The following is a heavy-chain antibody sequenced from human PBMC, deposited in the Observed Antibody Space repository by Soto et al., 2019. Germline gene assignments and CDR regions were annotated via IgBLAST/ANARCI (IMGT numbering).Heavy chain of an antibody. CDR3: ARAVAVAADFDY. V-gene: IGHV1-3*05. CDR1: GYTFTGYA. D-gene: IGHD6-19*01. J-gene: IGHJ4*02. Sequence: QVQLVQSGAEEKKPGASVKVSCKASGYTFTGYAMPWLRQAPGQRLEWMGWINAGNGNTKYSQKFQGRVTITRDTSASTAYMELSSLRSEDTAVYYCARAVAVAADFDYGGQGTLVTVSS. CDR2: INAGNGNT.